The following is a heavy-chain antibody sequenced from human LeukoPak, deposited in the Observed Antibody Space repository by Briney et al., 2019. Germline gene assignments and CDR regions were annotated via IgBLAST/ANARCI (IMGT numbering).Heavy chain of an antibody. Sequence: GGSLRLSCAASGFTFSSYAMHWVRQAPGKGLEWVAVISYDGSNKYYADSVKGRFTISRDNSKNTLYLQMNSLKTEDTAVYYCTRRNENYYDSSGYYQDFDYWGQGTLVTVSS. V-gene: IGHV3-30*04. CDR2: ISYDGSNK. D-gene: IGHD3-22*01. CDR3: TRRNENYYDSSGYYQDFDY. CDR1: GFTFSSYA. J-gene: IGHJ4*02.